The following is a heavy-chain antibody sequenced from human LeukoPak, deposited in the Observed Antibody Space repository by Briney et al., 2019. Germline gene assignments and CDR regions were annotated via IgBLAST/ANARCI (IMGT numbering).Heavy chain of an antibody. J-gene: IGHJ4*02. Sequence: PGGSLRLSCAASGFTFSSYAMHWVRQAPGKGLEWVAVISYDGSNKYYADSVKGRFTISRDNSKNTLYLQMNSLRAEDTAVYYCARVRNYYDSSGYCDYWGQGTLVTVSS. CDR2: ISYDGSNK. V-gene: IGHV3-30*04. CDR3: ARVRNYYDSSGYCDY. CDR1: GFTFSSYA. D-gene: IGHD3-22*01.